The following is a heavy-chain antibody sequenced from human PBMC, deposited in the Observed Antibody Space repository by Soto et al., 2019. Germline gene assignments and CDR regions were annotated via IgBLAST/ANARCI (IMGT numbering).Heavy chain of an antibody. CDR1: GGSISSGGHY. CDR3: AAAPIGVAVPNWFDP. Sequence: QVQLQESGPGLVKPSQTLSLTCAVSGGSISSGGHYWSWIRQHPGNVLEFLGYISYSGTTYYTPSLKSRLTLSTDTSKNQFSLKLRSVTAAETAVYYCAAAPIGVAVPNWFDPWGQGTLVTVSS. J-gene: IGHJ5*02. D-gene: IGHD6-19*01. V-gene: IGHV4-31*11. CDR2: ISYSGTT.